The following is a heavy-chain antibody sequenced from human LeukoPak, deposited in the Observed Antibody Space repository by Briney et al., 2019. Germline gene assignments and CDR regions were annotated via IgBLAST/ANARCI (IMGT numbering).Heavy chain of an antibody. Sequence: GGSLRLSCSASGFTFSSYAMHWVRQAPGKGLEYVSAISSNGGSTYYADSVKGRFTISRDNSKNTLYLQMSSLRAEDTAVYYCVKSDIVVVELAYYFDYWGQGTLVTVSS. CDR2: ISSNGGST. V-gene: IGHV3-64D*06. CDR1: GFTFSSYA. D-gene: IGHD2-15*01. J-gene: IGHJ4*02. CDR3: VKSDIVVVELAYYFDY.